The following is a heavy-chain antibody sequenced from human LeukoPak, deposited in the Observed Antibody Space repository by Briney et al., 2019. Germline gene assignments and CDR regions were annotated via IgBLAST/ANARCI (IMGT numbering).Heavy chain of an antibody. D-gene: IGHD3-22*01. CDR3: ARGAYYYED. V-gene: IGHV3-48*01. CDR1: GFTFSSHS. Sequence: GGSLRLSCAASGFTFSSHSMNWVRQAPGKGLEWVSYISSSSSTIYHADSVKGRFTISRDNAKNSLHLQMNSLRAEDTAVYYCARGAYYYEDWGQGTLVTVSS. CDR2: ISSSSSTI. J-gene: IGHJ4*02.